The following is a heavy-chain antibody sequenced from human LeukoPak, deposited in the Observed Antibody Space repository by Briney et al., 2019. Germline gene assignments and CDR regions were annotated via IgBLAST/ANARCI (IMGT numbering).Heavy chain of an antibody. CDR1: GGSISGSNW. J-gene: IGHJ5*02. CDR2: IYHSGST. Sequence: SETLSLTCAVSGGSISGSNWWSWVRQPPGKGLEWIGEIYHSGSTNYNPSLKSRVTISVDRSKNQFSLKLSSVTAADTAVYYCASRQTAMVRGVPIGWFDPWGQGTLVTVSS. V-gene: IGHV4-4*02. CDR3: ASRQTAMVRGVPIGWFDP. D-gene: IGHD3-10*01.